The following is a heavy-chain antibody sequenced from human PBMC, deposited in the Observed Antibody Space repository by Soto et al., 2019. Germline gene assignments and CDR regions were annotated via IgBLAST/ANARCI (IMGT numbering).Heavy chain of an antibody. J-gene: IGHJ5*02. CDR1: GGTFSSYA. D-gene: IGHD1-26*01. CDR3: AILRGSYSFWFDP. CDR2: IIPIFGTA. V-gene: IGHV1-69*13. Sequence: SVKVSCKASGGTFSSYAISWVRQAPGQGLEWMGGIIPIFGTANYAQEFQGRVTITADESTSTAYMELSSLRSEDTAVYYCAILRGSYSFWFDPWGQGTLVTVSS.